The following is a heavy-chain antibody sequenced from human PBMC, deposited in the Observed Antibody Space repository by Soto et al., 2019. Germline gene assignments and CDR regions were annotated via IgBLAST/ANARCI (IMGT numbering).Heavy chain of an antibody. CDR1: GFTFSDSR. CDR2: IKQDGSEI. Sequence: PGGSLRLSCAASGFTFSDSRMSWVRQAPGKGLEWVASIKQDGSEIYYVDSVKGRFTVSRDNAKNSLYLQVNSLRAEDTAVYYCARQSNWFGRDNRYYYAMDVWGQGATVTVSS. V-gene: IGHV3-7*01. D-gene: IGHD3-10*01. CDR3: ARQSNWFGRDNRYYYAMDV. J-gene: IGHJ6*02.